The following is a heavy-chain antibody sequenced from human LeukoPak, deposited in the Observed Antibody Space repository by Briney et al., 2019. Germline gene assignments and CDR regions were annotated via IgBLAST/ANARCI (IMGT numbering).Heavy chain of an antibody. CDR3: ARHSRSGYIGYENAFDI. CDR2: IYNSANT. D-gene: IGHD5-12*01. Sequence: PSETLSLTCTVSGXSISSSSYCWDWIRQPPGKGLEWIGNIYNSANTHYNPSLKTRITMSVDTSKNQFSLKLNSVTAADTGIYYCARHSRSGYIGYENAFDIWGQGTMVTVSS. V-gene: IGHV4-39*01. J-gene: IGHJ3*02. CDR1: GXSISSSSYC.